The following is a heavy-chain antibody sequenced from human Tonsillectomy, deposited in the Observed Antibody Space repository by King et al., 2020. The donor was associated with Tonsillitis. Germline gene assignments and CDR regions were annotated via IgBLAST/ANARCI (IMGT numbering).Heavy chain of an antibody. V-gene: IGHV3-7*01. CDR2: MNQDGSER. D-gene: IGHD2-8*01. CDR1: EFRFREHF. Sequence: VQLVESGGGLVQPGGSLRLSCACAASEFRFREHFMTWVRQPPGKGLEGVANMNQDGSERNYVDSVQGRFTISRDNAKNSVYLQMNSLRADDTAVYYCARYCTPSTCSYRGLEDWGQGTLVTVSS. CDR3: ARYCTPSTCSYRGLED. J-gene: IGHJ4*02.